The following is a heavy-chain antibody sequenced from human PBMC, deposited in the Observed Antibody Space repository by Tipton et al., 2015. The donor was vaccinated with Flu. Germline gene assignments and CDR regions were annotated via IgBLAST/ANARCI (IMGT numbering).Heavy chain of an antibody. V-gene: IGHV4-39*07. Sequence: GLVKPSETLSLTCTVSGGSISSSSYYWGWIRQPPGKGLEWIGSIYYSGSTYYNPSLKSRATISVDTSKNQFSLKLSSVTAADTAVYYCARDLRLDYFDYWGKGTLVTVSS. CDR1: GGSISSSSYY. CDR3: ARDLRLDYFDY. CDR2: IYYSGST. D-gene: IGHD5/OR15-5a*01. J-gene: IGHJ4*02.